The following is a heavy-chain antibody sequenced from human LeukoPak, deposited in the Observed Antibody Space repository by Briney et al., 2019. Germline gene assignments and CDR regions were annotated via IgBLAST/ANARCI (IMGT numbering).Heavy chain of an antibody. Sequence: GGSLRLSCAASGFTFSSYGMHWVRQAPGKGLEWVAVISYDGSNKYYADSVKGRFTISRDNSKNTLYLQMNSLRAEDTAVYYCASNYGGTPGDWGQGTLVTVSS. CDR1: GFTFSSYG. CDR2: ISYDGSNK. J-gene: IGHJ4*02. CDR3: ASNYGGTPGD. D-gene: IGHD4-23*01. V-gene: IGHV3-30*03.